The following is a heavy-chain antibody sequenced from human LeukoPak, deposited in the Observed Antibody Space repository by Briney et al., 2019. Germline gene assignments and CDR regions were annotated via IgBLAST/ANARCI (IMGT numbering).Heavy chain of an antibody. Sequence: GESLKISCKGSGYSFTSYWIGWVRQMPGKGLEWMGIIYPGDSDTRYSPSFQGQVTISADKSISTAYLQWSSLKASDTAMYYCARQAAFRGYCSGGSCYSHYYYYMDVWGKGTTVTISS. CDR3: ARQAAFRGYCSGGSCYSHYYYYMDV. D-gene: IGHD2-15*01. CDR1: GYSFTSYW. CDR2: IYPGDSDT. V-gene: IGHV5-51*01. J-gene: IGHJ6*03.